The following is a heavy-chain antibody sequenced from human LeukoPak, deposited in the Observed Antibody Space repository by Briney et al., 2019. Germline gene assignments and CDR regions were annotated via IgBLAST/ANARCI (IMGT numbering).Heavy chain of an antibody. D-gene: IGHD4-17*01. J-gene: IGHJ6*03. CDR1: GGTFSSYA. V-gene: IGHV1-69*01. Sequence: PSLKVSCKASGGTFSSYAISWDRQAPGQGLEWMGGIIPIFGTANYAQKFQGRVTITADESTSTAYMELSSLRSEDTAVYYCARTTVTAYCYYYYYYMDVWRKGTTVTVSS. CDR3: ARTTVTAYCYYYYYYMDV. CDR2: IIPIFGTA.